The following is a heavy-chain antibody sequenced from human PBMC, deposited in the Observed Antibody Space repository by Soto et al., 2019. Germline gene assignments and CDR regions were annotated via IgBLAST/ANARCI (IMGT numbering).Heavy chain of an antibody. V-gene: IGHV3-30*04. Sequence: QVQLVESGGGVVQPGRSLRLSCAASGFTFSNYAMHWVRQAAGKGLEWVAVISYDGRNKYYVDSVKGRFTISRDDSKNTLYLEMNSLRTEDTAVFYCATDRTMISLVYYYAMEVWGQGTRVTVSS. CDR2: ISYDGRNK. CDR3: ATDRTMISLVYYYAMEV. J-gene: IGHJ6*02. CDR1: GFTFSNYA. D-gene: IGHD3-22*01.